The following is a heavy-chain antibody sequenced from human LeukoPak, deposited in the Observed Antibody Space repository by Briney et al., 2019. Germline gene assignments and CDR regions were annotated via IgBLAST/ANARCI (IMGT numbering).Heavy chain of an antibody. J-gene: IGHJ6*02. Sequence: ASVKVSCKASGYTFTSYAMNWVRQAPGQGLEWMGWINTNTGNPTYAQGFTGRFVFSLDTSVSTAYLQISSLKAEDTAVYYCARERYSSGPNYYYYYGMDVWGQGTTVTVSS. D-gene: IGHD6-19*01. V-gene: IGHV7-4-1*02. CDR3: ARERYSSGPNYYYYYGMDV. CDR2: INTNTGNP. CDR1: GYTFTSYA.